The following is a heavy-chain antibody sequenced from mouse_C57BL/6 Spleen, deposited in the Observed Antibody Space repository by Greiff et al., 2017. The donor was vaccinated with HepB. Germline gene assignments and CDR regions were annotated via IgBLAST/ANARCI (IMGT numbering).Heavy chain of an antibody. CDR1: GYTFTSYW. CDR3: AGGYHGYYFDY. CDR2: IHPNSGST. V-gene: IGHV1-64*01. D-gene: IGHD2-2*01. J-gene: IGHJ2*01. Sequence: VQLKQPGAELVKPGASVKLSCKASGYTFTSYWMHWVKQRPGQGLEWIGMIHPNSGSTNYNEKFKSKATLTVDKSSSTAYMQLSSLTSEDSAVYYCAGGYHGYYFDYWGQGTTLTVSS.